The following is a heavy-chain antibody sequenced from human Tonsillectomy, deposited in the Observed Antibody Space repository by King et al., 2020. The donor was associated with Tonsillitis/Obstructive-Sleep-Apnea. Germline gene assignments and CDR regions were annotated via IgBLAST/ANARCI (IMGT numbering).Heavy chain of an antibody. V-gene: IGHV3-21*01. J-gene: IGHJ3*02. CDR2: ISSSSSYI. Sequence: VQLVESGGGLVKPGGSLRLSCAASGFTFSSYSMNWVRQAPGKGLEWVSSISSSSSYIYYSDSVKGRFTISRDNAKNSLYLQMNSLRAEDTAVYYCARDRGDIVLMVYAQGAFDIWGQGKMVTVSS. CDR1: GFTFSSYS. CDR3: ARDRGDIVLMVYAQGAFDI. D-gene: IGHD2-8*01.